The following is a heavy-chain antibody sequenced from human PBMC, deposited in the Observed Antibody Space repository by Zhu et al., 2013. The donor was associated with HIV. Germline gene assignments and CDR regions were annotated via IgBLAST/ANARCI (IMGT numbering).Heavy chain of an antibody. CDR1: GGSFSDDS. CDR2: IIPIFGAT. J-gene: IGHJ4*02. D-gene: IGHD1-1*01. Sequence: QVQLVQSGAEVKKPGSSVRVSCSLSGGSFSDDSISWVRQAPGQGLEWVGGIIPIFGATKYAQKFQDRVTITADEATATAYMDLRDLTAGHTAIYYCARGAVTSYHDNPLDQWSYFDSWGLGTLVTVSS. V-gene: IGHV1-69*01. CDR3: ARGAVTSYHDNPLDQWSYFDS.